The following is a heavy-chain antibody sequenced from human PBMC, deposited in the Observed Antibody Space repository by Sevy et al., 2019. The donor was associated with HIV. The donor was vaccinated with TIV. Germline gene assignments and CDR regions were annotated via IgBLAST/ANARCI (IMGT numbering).Heavy chain of an antibody. J-gene: IGHJ4*02. V-gene: IGHV4-39*01. Sequence: SETLSLTCSVSDDSISSSNYFWGWIRQPQGKGLEWIGSIYYTATTYYNPSLKSRFTLSVDTSKKQFSLKLSSVTAADTAVYYCARHGSWSFYFDYWGQRILVTVSS. CDR3: ARHGSWSFYFDY. CDR2: IYYTATT. D-gene: IGHD6-13*01. CDR1: DDSISSSNYF.